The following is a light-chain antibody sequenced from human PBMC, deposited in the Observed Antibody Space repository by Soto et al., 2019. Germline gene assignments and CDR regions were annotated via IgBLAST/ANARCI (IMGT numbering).Light chain of an antibody. Sequence: QLVLTQPPSASGTPGQRVSIACSGSSSNIGTNYVHWYQQVQGTAPKLLIFSNDQRPSGVPARFSGSKSGTSASLAISGLRSEDEADYYCAAWDASLNGVVFGGGTKLTVL. V-gene: IGLV1-47*02. CDR1: SSNIGTNY. CDR2: SND. J-gene: IGLJ2*01. CDR3: AAWDASLNGVV.